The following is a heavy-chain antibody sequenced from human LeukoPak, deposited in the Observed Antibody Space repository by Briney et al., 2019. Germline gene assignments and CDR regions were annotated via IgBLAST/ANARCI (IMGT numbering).Heavy chain of an antibody. Sequence: SSVKVSCKASGYTFTRYYIQWMRQAPGQPREGRGWMSPNRGDTSYAQKFKGRVTMTRDTTINTAYMELSGLTSDDTAVYYCGRRRIDCSDTGCYVDYWGQGTLVTVSS. CDR3: GRRRIDCSDTGCYVDY. J-gene: IGHJ4*02. CDR1: GYTFTRYY. CDR2: MSPNRGDT. D-gene: IGHD2-15*01. V-gene: IGHV1-2*02.